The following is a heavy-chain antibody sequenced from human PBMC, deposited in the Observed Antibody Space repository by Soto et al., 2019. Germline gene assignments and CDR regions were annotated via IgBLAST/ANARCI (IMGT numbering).Heavy chain of an antibody. V-gene: IGHV3-11*06. J-gene: IGHJ4*02. CDR3: ARSGDNYNLLDY. CDR1: GFTFNEYY. D-gene: IGHD1-1*01. Sequence: PGGSLRLSCAASGFTFNEYYMSWIRQAPGKGLEWISYSSNSGTFARYADSVKGRFSISRDNAKNSLYLQINSLRGDDTAIYYCARSGDNYNLLDYWGQGTPVT. CDR2: SSNSGTFA.